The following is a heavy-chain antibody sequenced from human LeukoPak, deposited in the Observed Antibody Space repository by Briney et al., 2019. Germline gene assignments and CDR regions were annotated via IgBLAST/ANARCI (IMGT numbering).Heavy chain of an antibody. J-gene: IGHJ6*03. CDR3: ARRWGSSSGRDYMDV. D-gene: IGHD6-6*01. CDR2: INLSGST. Sequence: PSETLSLTCAVYGGSLSAYYWSWVRQPPGKGLVWIGEINLSGSTNHNPSLKSRVTISVDTSNNQFSLKLNSVTAADTAVYYCARRWGSSSGRDYMDVWGEGTTVTVSS. V-gene: IGHV4-34*01. CDR1: GGSLSAYY.